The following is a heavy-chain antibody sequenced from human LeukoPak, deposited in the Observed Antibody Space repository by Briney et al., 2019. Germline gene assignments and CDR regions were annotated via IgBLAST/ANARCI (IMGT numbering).Heavy chain of an antibody. CDR1: GFTFSSYS. J-gene: IGHJ4*02. Sequence: LGGSLRLSCAASGFTFSSYSMNWVRQAPGKGLEWVSSISSSSSYIYYADSVKGRFTISRDNAKNSLYLQMNSLRAEDTAVYYCARGGILSGYFDYWGQGTLVTVSS. V-gene: IGHV3-21*01. D-gene: IGHD1-26*01. CDR3: ARGGILSGYFDY. CDR2: ISSSSSYI.